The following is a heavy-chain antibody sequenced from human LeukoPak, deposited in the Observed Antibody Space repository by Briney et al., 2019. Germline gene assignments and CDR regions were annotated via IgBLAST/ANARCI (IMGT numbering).Heavy chain of an antibody. D-gene: IGHD3-10*01. J-gene: IGHJ4*02. CDR1: GYSLSDYW. V-gene: IGHV5-51*01. CDR2: INPRNSET. Sequence: GESLKISCKDSGYSLSDYWVGWARQMLGKGLEWLGIINPRNSETKYSPSFQGQLNISADTSISTAHLQWTSLKASDISMYYCSKRHYFGSGVTDYWGKGTLVTVSS. CDR3: SKRHYFGSGVTDY.